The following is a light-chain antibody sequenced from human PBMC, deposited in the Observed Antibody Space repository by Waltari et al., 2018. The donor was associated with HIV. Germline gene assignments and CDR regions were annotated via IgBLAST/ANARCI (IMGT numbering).Light chain of an antibody. J-gene: IGLJ2*01. V-gene: IGLV2-11*01. CDR1: SSDVGGYNY. CDR2: DFS. Sequence: QSALTQPRSVSGSPGPAVTISCAGTSSDVGGYNYVPWYQHHPGKAPKLMIYDFSKRPSGVPDRFSGSKSGNTASLTISGLQAEDEADYYCCSYAGSYTLKVFGGGTKLTVL. CDR3: CSYAGSYTLKV.